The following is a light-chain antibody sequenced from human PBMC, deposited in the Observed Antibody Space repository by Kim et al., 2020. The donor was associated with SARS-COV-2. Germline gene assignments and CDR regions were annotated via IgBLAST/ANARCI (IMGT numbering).Light chain of an antibody. J-gene: IGKJ5*01. CDR1: QGISNN. CDR2: AAS. CDR3: QHLNTYPIT. Sequence: DIHLTQSPSFLSASVGDRVTITCRASQGISNNLAWYQQRPGKAPKLLIFAASTLQGGVPSRFSGSGSGTEFTLTVSSLQPEDFATFYCQHLNTYPITFGQGTRLEIK. V-gene: IGKV1-9*01.